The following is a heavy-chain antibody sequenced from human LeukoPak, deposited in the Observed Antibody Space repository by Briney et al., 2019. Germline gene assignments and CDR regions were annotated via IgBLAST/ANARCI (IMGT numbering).Heavy chain of an antibody. CDR2: IFYSGST. J-gene: IGHJ5*02. D-gene: IGHD6-19*01. Sequence: SETLSLTCTVSGGSISSSSYFWGWIRQPPGKGLEWIGSIFYSGSTYYNPSLNSRVTISIDTSKNQFSLKLSSVTAADTAVYYCASTIAVAGPYNWFDPWGQGTLVTVSS. CDR1: GGSISSSSYF. V-gene: IGHV4-39*07. CDR3: ASTIAVAGPYNWFDP.